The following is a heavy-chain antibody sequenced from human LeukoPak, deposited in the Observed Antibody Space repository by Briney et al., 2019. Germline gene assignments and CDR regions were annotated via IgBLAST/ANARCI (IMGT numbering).Heavy chain of an antibody. J-gene: IGHJ6*02. V-gene: IGHV5-51*01. CDR1: GYSFTSYW. CDR3: ARHYRYCSGGSCYPYYGMDV. CDR2: IYPGDSDT. Sequence: GESLKISCKGSGYSFTSYWIGWVRQMPGKGLEWMGIIYPGDSDTRYSPSFQGQVTISADKSISTAHLQWSSLKASDTAMYYCARHYRYCSGGSCYPYYGMDVWGQGTTVTVSS. D-gene: IGHD2-15*01.